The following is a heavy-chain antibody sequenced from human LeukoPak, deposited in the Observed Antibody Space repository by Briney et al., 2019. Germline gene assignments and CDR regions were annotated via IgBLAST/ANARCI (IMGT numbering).Heavy chain of an antibody. J-gene: IGHJ4*02. Sequence: GASLKISSKGSGSRFTSYWIAWVRRLPGKRLEGLGIIYPGDSDTRHSPSFQGQVTISADKSITTSPLPWSSLEASDTAMYYCGRVRVGFVDYWGQGTQVTVSS. V-gene: IGHV5-51*01. D-gene: IGHD5-24*01. CDR2: IYPGDSDT. CDR1: GSRFTSYW. CDR3: GRVRVGFVDY.